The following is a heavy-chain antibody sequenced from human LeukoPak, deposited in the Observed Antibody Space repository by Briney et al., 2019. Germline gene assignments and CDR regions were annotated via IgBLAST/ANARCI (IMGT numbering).Heavy chain of an antibody. CDR1: GFTFSSYW. Sequence: PGGSLRLSCAASGFTFSSYWMSWVRQAPGKGLEWVANIKQDGSEKYYVDSVKGRFTISRDNAKNSLYLQMNSLRAEDTAVYYCARGMVYASRRRDYWGQGTLVTVSS. CDR2: IKQDGSEK. CDR3: ARGMVYASRRRDY. V-gene: IGHV3-7*01. J-gene: IGHJ4*02. D-gene: IGHD2-8*01.